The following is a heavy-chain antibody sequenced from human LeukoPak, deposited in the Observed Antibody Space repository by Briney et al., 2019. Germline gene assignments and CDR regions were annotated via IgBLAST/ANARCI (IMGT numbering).Heavy chain of an antibody. CDR2: IIPIFGTA. Sequence: SVKVSCKASGGTFSSYAISWVRQAPGQGLEWMGGIIPIFGTANYAQKFQGRVTITADKSTSTAYMELSSLRSEDTAVYYCARAVVVVVAATLLYNGMDVWGQGTTVTVSS. CDR3: ARAVVVVVAATLLYNGMDV. V-gene: IGHV1-69*06. CDR1: GGTFSSYA. D-gene: IGHD2-15*01. J-gene: IGHJ6*02.